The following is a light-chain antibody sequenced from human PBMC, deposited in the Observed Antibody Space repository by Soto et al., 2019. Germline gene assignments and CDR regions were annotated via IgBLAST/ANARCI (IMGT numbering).Light chain of an antibody. CDR3: ETWDSCTRL. CDR2: VEGSGGY. CDR1: SGHRSYI. V-gene: IGLV4-60*03. J-gene: IGLJ3*02. Sequence: QSVLTQSSSASVSLGSSVKLTCTLSSGHRSYIIAWHQQQPGKAPRYLMKVEGSGGYNKGSGIPDRFSGSSSGADRYLTISDLQSEDEADYFCETWDSCTRLFGGGTKLTVL.